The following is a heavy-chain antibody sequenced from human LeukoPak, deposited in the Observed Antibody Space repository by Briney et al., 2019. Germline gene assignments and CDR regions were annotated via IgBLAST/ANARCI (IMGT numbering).Heavy chain of an antibody. Sequence: SVKVSCKASGGTFSSYAISWVRQAPGQGLEWMGGIIPIFGTANYAQKFQGRVTITTDESTSTAYMELSSLRSEDTAVYYCARDSPQGGSSAWPFDPWGQGTLVTVSS. CDR1: GGTFSSYA. CDR2: IIPIFGTA. D-gene: IGHD6-19*01. V-gene: IGHV1-69*05. CDR3: ARDSPQGGSSAWPFDP. J-gene: IGHJ5*02.